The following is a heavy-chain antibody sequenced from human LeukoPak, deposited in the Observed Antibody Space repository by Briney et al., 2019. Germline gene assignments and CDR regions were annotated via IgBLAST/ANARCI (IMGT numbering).Heavy chain of an antibody. J-gene: IGHJ3*02. V-gene: IGHV1-2*02. CDR2: ISPNSGGT. CDR3: AILEGATTNDAFDI. CDR1: GYTFTGYY. Sequence: ASVKVSCKASGYTFTGYYMHWVRQAPGQGLEWMGWISPNSGGTNYAQKFQGRVTMTRDTSISTAYMELSRLRSDDTAVYYCAILEGATTNDAFDIWGQGTMVTVSS. D-gene: IGHD3-3*01.